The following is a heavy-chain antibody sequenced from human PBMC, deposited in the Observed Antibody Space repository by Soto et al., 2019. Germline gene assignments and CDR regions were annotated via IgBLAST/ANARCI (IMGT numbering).Heavy chain of an antibody. CDR1: GFTFSRYG. CDR2: IWYDGSNK. V-gene: IGHV3-33*01. D-gene: IGHD6-19*01. Sequence: QVQLVESGGGVAQPGRSLSLSCAASGFTFSRYGMHWVRQAPGKGLEWVAVIWYDGSNKYYADSVKGRFTISRDNSKNTLYLQMNSLRVEDTAVYYCARDRYSSGWYDLDYWGQGTLVTVSS. J-gene: IGHJ4*02. CDR3: ARDRYSSGWYDLDY.